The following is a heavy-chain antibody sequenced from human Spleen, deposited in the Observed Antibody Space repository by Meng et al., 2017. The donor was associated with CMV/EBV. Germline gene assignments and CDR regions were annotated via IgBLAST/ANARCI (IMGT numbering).Heavy chain of an antibody. CDR1: GYTFSSYY. Sequence: ASVKVSCKASGYTFSSYYVTWVRQAPGQGLEWMGWINTYNGNTKYAQKFQDRVIMTTDRSTRTVFMELRSLRSDDTAVYYCARSITIFQIDYWGQGTLVTVSS. J-gene: IGHJ4*02. CDR3: ARSITIFQIDY. D-gene: IGHD3-9*01. V-gene: IGHV1-18*01. CDR2: INTYNGNT.